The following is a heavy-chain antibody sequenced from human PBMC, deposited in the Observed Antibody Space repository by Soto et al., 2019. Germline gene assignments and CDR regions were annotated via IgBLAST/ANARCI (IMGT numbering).Heavy chain of an antibody. J-gene: IGHJ6*02. Sequence: SRRRSGAPSGFTFSTYGMHWVRQAPGKGLEWVAVIWYDGSNKYYADSVKGRFTISRDNSKNTLYLQMNSLRAEDTAVYYCARGNPIAAAGNYYYYGMDVWGQGT. CDR1: GFTFSTYG. V-gene: IGHV3-33*01. D-gene: IGHD6-13*01. CDR2: IWYDGSNK. CDR3: ARGNPIAAAGNYYYYGMDV.